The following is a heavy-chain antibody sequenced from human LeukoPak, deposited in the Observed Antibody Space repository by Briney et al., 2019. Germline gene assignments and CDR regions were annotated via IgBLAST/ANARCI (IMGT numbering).Heavy chain of an antibody. CDR3: ARVNRDGYNYGGAFGI. V-gene: IGHV4-34*01. CDR2: INHSGST. CDR1: GGPFSGYY. J-gene: IGHJ3*02. Sequence: SETLSLTCAVYGGPFSGYYRSWIRQPPGKGLEWIGEINHSGSTNYNPSLKSRVTISVDTSKNQFSLKLSSVTAADTAVYYCARVNRDGYNYGGAFGIWGQGTMVTVSS. D-gene: IGHD5-24*01.